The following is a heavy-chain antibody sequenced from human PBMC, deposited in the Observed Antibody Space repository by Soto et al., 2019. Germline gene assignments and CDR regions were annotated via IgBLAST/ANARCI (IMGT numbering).Heavy chain of an antibody. CDR1: GASISSTSHY. V-gene: IGHV4-31*03. CDR2: IYYSGST. J-gene: IGHJ4*02. Sequence: PSETLSLTCSVSGASISSTSHYWNWIRQHPGKGLEWIGHIYYSGSTSYSPSLRSRVTISVDTSKNQFSLRLTSVTAADTAVYYCARVGAAGYYYDSSAYSWGQGTLVTVSS. CDR3: ARVGAAGYYYDSSAYS. D-gene: IGHD3-22*01.